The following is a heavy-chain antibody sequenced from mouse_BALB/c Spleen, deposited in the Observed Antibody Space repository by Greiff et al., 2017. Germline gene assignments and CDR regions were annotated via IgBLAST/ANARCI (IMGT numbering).Heavy chain of an antibody. Sequence: EVHLVESGGGLVKPGGSLKLSCAASGFTFSSYAMSWVRQTPEKRLEWVATISSGGSYTYYPDSVKGRFTISRDNAKNTLYLQMSSLRSEDTAMYYCASITTATDYWGQGTTLTVSS. CDR1: GFTFSSYA. CDR3: ASITTATDY. J-gene: IGHJ2*01. CDR2: ISSGGSYT. V-gene: IGHV5-9-3*01. D-gene: IGHD1-2*01.